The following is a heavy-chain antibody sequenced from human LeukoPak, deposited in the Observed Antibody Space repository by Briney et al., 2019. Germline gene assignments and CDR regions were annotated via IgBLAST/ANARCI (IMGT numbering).Heavy chain of an antibody. CDR2: FDPEDGET. CDR3: ATIVTDSMHDYGFL. V-gene: IGHV1-24*01. Sequence: ASVKVSCKVSGYTLTELSMHWVRQAPGKGLEWMGGFDPEDGETIYAQKFQGRVTMTEGTSTDTAYMELSSLRSEDTAVYYCATIVTDSMHDYGFLWGQGTLVTVSS. CDR1: GYTLTELS. J-gene: IGHJ4*02. D-gene: IGHD4-17*01.